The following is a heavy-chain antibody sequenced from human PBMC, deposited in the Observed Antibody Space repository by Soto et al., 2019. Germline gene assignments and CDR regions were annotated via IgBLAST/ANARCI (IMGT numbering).Heavy chain of an antibody. V-gene: IGHV3-23*01. Sequence: EVQLLESGGGLVQPGGSLRLSCAASGFTFSSYAMSWVRQAPGKGLEWVSAISGSGGSTYYADSVKGRFTISRDNSKNTLYLQMNSLRAEETAVYYCAKKGGGYSSGWDGGYYYYGMDVWGQGTTVTVSS. CDR2: ISGSGGST. D-gene: IGHD6-19*01. CDR1: GFTFSSYA. J-gene: IGHJ6*02. CDR3: AKKGGGYSSGWDGGYYYYGMDV.